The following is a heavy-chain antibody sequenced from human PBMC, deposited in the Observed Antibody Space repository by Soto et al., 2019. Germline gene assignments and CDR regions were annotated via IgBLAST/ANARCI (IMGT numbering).Heavy chain of an antibody. J-gene: IGHJ1*01. Sequence: QVQLVESGGGVVQPGVSLTISCVGSGFNFANFGIQWIRQAPGKGLEWVAIISRDGRGEHFADSVKGRFAISKDNSKNTVYLQMTGLRPDDTAVYHCAKEEKQHYDVDHWGQGTLVTVST. CDR2: ISRDGRGE. D-gene: IGHD3-3*01. CDR1: GFNFANFG. V-gene: IGHV3-30*18. CDR3: AKEEKQHYDVDH.